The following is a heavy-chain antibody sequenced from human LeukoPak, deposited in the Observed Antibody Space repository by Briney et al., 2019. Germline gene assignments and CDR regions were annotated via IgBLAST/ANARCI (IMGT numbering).Heavy chain of an antibody. CDR1: GGTFSSYA. CDR2: MNPNSGNT. CDR3: ATSYSSRPAAIFQRDYYYYYMDV. J-gene: IGHJ6*03. D-gene: IGHD2-2*01. Sequence: ASVKVSCKASGGTFSSYAINWVRQATGQGLEWMGWMNPNSGNTGYAQKFQGRVTMTRNTSISTAYMELSSLRSEDTAVYYCATSYSSRPAAIFQRDYYYYYMDVWGKGTTVTVSS. V-gene: IGHV1-8*02.